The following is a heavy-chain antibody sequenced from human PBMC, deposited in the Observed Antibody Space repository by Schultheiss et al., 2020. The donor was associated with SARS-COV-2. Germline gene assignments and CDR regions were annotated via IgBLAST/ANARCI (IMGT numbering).Heavy chain of an antibody. J-gene: IGHJ4*02. D-gene: IGHD3-3*01. CDR2: IDSSSNYI. CDR1: GFTFSIYN. V-gene: IGHV3-21*01. Sequence: GGSLRLSCAASGFTFSIYNMNWVRQAPGKGLEWVSSIDSSSNYIYYADSVKGRFTISRDNAKKSLYLQMNSLRAEDTAVYYCAREGDFWSGYAFDYWGQGTLVTVSS. CDR3: AREGDFWSGYAFDY.